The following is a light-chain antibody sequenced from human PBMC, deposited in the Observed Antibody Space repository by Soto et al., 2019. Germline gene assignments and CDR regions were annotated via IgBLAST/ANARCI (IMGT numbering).Light chain of an antibody. V-gene: IGKV3-15*01. CDR2: DAS. CDR3: QQYNNWPLT. Sequence: EIVMTQSPVTLSESPGEGVTLSCRASQSVYSNLAWYQQKPGQAPRLLIYDASARATDIPARFSGSGSGTDFTLTVSRLQSEDFAVYYCQQYNNWPLTFGGGTKVEIK. J-gene: IGKJ4*01. CDR1: QSVYSN.